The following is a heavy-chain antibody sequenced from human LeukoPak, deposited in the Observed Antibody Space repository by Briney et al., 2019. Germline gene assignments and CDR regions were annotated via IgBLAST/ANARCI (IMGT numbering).Heavy chain of an antibody. CDR2: IYYSGST. CDR1: GGSISSYY. J-gene: IGHJ4*02. D-gene: IGHD2-8*01. Sequence: SETLSLTCTVSGGSISSYYWSWIRQPPGKGLEWIGYIYYSGSTNYNPSPKSRVTISVDTSKNQFSLKLSSVTAADTAVYYCAKDFSYCTNGVCYFDYWGQGTLVTVSS. CDR3: AKDFSYCTNGVCYFDY. V-gene: IGHV4-59*01.